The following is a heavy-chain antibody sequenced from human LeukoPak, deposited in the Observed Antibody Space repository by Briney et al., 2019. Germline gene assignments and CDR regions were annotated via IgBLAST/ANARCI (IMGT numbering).Heavy chain of an antibody. D-gene: IGHD3-10*01. J-gene: IGHJ4*02. CDR2: ISYDGSNK. CDR3: ARGYGSGSYYSFDY. CDR1: GFTFSSYA. V-gene: IGHV3-30-3*01. Sequence: GGSLRLSCAASGFTFSSYAMHWVRQAPGKGREWVAVISYDGSNKYYADSVKGRFTISRDNSKNTLYLQMNSLRSEDTAVYYCARGYGSGSYYSFDYWGQGTLVTVSS.